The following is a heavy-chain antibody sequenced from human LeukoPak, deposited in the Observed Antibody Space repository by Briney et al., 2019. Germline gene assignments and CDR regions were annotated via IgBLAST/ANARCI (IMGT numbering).Heavy chain of an antibody. CDR2: IYSGGTT. D-gene: IGHD5-18*01. Sequence: GGSLRLSCAASGFTVSSNYMSWVRKAPGKGLEWVSVIYSGGTTYYADSVKGRFTISRDNSKNTLHLQMNSLRAEDTAVYYCARDQYSYAHAAHWGQGTLVTVSS. CDR1: GFTVSSNY. V-gene: IGHV3-66*01. CDR3: ARDQYSYAHAAH. J-gene: IGHJ4*02.